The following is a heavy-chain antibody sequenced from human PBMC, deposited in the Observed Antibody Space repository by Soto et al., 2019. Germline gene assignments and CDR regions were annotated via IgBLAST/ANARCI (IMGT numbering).Heavy chain of an antibody. Sequence: QVQLVHSGAGVKKPGSSVNVSCTASGGTFSSYTISWVRQAPGQGLEWMGRIIPILGRANYAQKFQGRVTITADKSTSTSYLELSSLSSEDTAVYYCALDGSTGYCSVGSGYSGDYWGQGTLVTVSS. D-gene: IGHD2-15*01. V-gene: IGHV1-69*08. CDR2: IIPILGRA. CDR3: ALDGSTGYCSVGSGYSGDY. CDR1: GGTFSSYT. J-gene: IGHJ4*02.